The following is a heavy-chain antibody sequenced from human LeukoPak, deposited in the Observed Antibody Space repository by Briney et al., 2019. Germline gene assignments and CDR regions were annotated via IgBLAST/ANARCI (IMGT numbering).Heavy chain of an antibody. V-gene: IGHV3-11*06. CDR2: ISSSSSYT. CDR1: GFTFSDYY. CDR3: ARRYHFDSSGLHWRSPFDI. J-gene: IGHJ3*02. Sequence: GGSLRLSCAASGFTFSDYYMSWIRQAPGKGLEWVSYISSSSSYTNYADSVKGRFTISRDNAKNSLYLQMTSLRAEDAAVYYCARRYHFDSSGLHWRSPFDIWGQGTMVAVSS. D-gene: IGHD3-22*01.